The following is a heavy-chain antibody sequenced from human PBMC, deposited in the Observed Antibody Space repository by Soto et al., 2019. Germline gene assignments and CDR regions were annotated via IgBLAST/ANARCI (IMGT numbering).Heavy chain of an antibody. D-gene: IGHD3-16*01. V-gene: IGHV5-51*01. Sequence: PGESLKISCHGSGYSFTSNWIGWVRQMPGKGLEWMGIINPADSDIKYSPSFQGQVTISADKSIGTAYLQWSSLKASDTAMYYCARHKRDDASRKIDCWGQGTLAPVYS. CDR2: INPADSDI. CDR1: GYSFTSNW. CDR3: ARHKRDDASRKIDC. J-gene: IGHJ4*02.